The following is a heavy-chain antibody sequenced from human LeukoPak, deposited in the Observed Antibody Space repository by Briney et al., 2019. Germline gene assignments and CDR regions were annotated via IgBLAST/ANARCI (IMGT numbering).Heavy chain of an antibody. J-gene: IGHJ5*02. CDR1: GGSFSGYY. CDR3: ARSLNYDILTGYPRGGLFDP. V-gene: IGHV4-34*01. D-gene: IGHD3-9*01. CDR2: INHSGST. Sequence: SETLSLTCAVYGGSFSGYYWSWIRQPPGKGLGWIGEINHSGSTNYNPSLKSRVTISVDTPKNQFSLKLSSVTAADTAVYYCARSLNYDILTGYPRGGLFDPWGQGTLVTVSS.